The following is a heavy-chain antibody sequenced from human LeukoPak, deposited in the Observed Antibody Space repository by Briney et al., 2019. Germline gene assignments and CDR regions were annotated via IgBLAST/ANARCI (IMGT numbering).Heavy chain of an antibody. D-gene: IGHD3-22*01. CDR3: ARTSEYYYDSSGYYSDAFDI. CDR2: IYYSGST. J-gene: IGHJ3*02. CDR1: GGSISGYY. Sequence: PSETLSLTCTVSGGSISGYYYNWIRQPPGKGLEWIGYIYYSGSTNYNPSLKSRVTISVDTSKNQFSLKLSSVAAADTAVYYCARTSEYYYDSSGYYSDAFDIWGQGAMVTVSS. V-gene: IGHV4-59*12.